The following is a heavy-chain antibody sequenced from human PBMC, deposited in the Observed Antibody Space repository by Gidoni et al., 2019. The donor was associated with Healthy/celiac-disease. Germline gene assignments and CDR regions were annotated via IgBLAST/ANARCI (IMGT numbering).Heavy chain of an antibody. D-gene: IGHD3-22*01. CDR1: GGTFSSYA. J-gene: IGHJ4*02. CDR2: IIPIFGTA. CDR3: ARATLYDSSGYYQNFDY. V-gene: IGHV1-69*01. Sequence: QVQLVQSGAEVKKPGSSVTVSCKASGGTFSSYAISWVRQAPGQGLEWMGGIIPIFGTANYAQKFQGRVTITADESTSTAYMELSSLRSEDTAVYYCARATLYDSSGYYQNFDYWGQGTLVTVSS.